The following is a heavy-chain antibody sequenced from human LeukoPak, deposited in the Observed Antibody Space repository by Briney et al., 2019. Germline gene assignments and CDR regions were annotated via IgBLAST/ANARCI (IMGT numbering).Heavy chain of an antibody. CDR2: INHSGST. J-gene: IGHJ6*02. D-gene: IGHD3-10*01. CDR3: ARTVRGVYYYYGMDV. V-gene: IGHV4-34*01. CDR1: GGSFSGYY. Sequence: SETLSLTCAVYGGSFSGYYWSWIRQPRGKGLEWIGEINHSGSTNYNPSLKSRVTISVDTSKNQFSLKLSSVTAADTAVYYCARTVRGVYYYYGMDVWGQGTTVTVSS.